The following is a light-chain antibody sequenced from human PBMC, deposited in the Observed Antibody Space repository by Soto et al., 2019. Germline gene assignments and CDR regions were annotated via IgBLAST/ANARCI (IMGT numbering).Light chain of an antibody. V-gene: IGKV1-13*02. CDR2: DAS. CDR3: QQFNTFT. J-gene: IGKJ2*01. Sequence: AIQLTQSPTSLSASVGDRVTITCRASQGVSSALAWYQQRAGKSPKLLIYDASSLEGGVPSRFGGSGSGTDFTLTSSSLQPEDFATYYCQQFNTFTFGQGTKLEIK. CDR1: QGVSSA.